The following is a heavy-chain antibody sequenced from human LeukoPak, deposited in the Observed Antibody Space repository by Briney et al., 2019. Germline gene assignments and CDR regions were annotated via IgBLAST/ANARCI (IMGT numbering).Heavy chain of an antibody. CDR2: ARNKVNRYST. CDR3: AQSSGFY. Sequence: GGSLRLSCAASGFTFRDHYMDRVRQAPGKGLEWIGRARNKVNRYSTEYAASVKGRFTISRDDSKNSLYLQMDSLKTDDTAVYYCAQSSGFYWGQGTLVTVSS. J-gene: IGHJ4*02. CDR1: GFTFRDHY. D-gene: IGHD3-22*01. V-gene: IGHV3-72*01.